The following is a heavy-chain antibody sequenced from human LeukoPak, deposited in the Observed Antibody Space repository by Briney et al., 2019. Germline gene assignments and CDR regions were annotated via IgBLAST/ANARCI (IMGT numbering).Heavy chain of an antibody. D-gene: IGHD4/OR15-4a*01. CDR2: ITNSGNSK. CDR3: ARDRRTTGANYYYYYYGMDV. CDR1: EFTFSSYS. J-gene: IGHJ6*02. V-gene: IGHV3-48*01. Sequence: GGSLRLSCAASEFTFSSYSMNWVRQAPGKGLEWVSYITNSGNSKSYADSVKGRFTISRDNSKNTLYLQMNSLRAEDTAVYYCARDRRTTGANYYYYYYGMDVWGQGTTVTVSS.